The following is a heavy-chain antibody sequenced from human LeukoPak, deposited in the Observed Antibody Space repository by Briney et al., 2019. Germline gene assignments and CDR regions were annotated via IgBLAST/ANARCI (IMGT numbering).Heavy chain of an antibody. CDR3: ARRVVAGTTADF. CDR1: GGSISSPNSY. V-gene: IGHV4-39*01. D-gene: IGHD6-19*01. CDR2: IFYDGTT. Sequence: PSETLSLTCTVSGGSISSPNSYWGWIRQPPGKGLEWIGSIFYDGTTYYNPSLKSRVTISVDTSKSQFSLTLRSVTAADTAVYYCARRVVAGTTADFWGQGNLVTVSS. J-gene: IGHJ4*02.